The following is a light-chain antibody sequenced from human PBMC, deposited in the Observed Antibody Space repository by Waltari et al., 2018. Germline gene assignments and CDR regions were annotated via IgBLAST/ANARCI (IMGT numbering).Light chain of an antibody. CDR3: QTYNSARGT. Sequence: DILMTQSPSSLSASVGDRVTITCRASQDISNFLAWYQQKPGKVPKLLIHAASTLQSGVPSRFSGSGSGTDFTLTISSLQPEDVATFYCQTYNSARGTFGQGTKVEIK. CDR1: QDISNF. J-gene: IGKJ1*01. CDR2: AAS. V-gene: IGKV1-27*01.